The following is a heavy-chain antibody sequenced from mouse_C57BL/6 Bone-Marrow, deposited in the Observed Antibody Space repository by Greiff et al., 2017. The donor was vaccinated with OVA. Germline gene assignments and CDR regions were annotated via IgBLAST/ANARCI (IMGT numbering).Heavy chain of an antibody. V-gene: IGHV1-31*01. CDR2: IYPYNGVS. CDR3: AGRRYYGPYAMDY. D-gene: IGHD1-2*01. CDR1: GYSFTGYS. J-gene: IGHJ4*01. Sequence: EVQLQQSGPELVKPGASVKISCKASGYSFTGYSMHWVKQSHGNILDWIGYIYPYNGVSSYNQKFKGKATLTVDKSSSTAYMGLRSLTSEDSAVYYCAGRRYYGPYAMDYWGQGTSVTVSS.